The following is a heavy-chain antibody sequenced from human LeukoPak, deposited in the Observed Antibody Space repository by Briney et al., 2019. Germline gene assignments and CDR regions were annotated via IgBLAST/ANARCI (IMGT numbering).Heavy chain of an antibody. CDR1: GFTFGDYA. J-gene: IGHJ4*02. V-gene: IGHV3-49*03. CDR2: IRSKAYGGTT. D-gene: IGHD3-22*01. Sequence: PGGSLRLSCTASGFTFGDYAMSWFRQAPGKGLEWVGFIRSKAYGGTTEYAASVKGRFTISRDDSKSIAYLQMNSLKTENTAVYYCTREGDYYDSSGYSPWGQGTLVTVSS. CDR3: TREGDYYDSSGYSP.